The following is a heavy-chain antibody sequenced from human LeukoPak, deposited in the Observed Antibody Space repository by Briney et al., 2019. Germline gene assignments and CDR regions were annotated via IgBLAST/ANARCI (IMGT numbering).Heavy chain of an antibody. CDR1: GFTFSNAW. V-gene: IGHV3-15*01. Sequence: PGGSLRLSCAASGFTFSNAWMSWVRQAPGKGLEWVGRIKSKTDGGTTDYAAPVKGRFTISRDDSKNTLYLQMNSLKTEDTAVYYCARVLGWKRLDVWGKGTTVTISS. D-gene: IGHD1-1*01. J-gene: IGHJ6*04. CDR2: IKSKTDGGTT. CDR3: ARVLGWKRLDV.